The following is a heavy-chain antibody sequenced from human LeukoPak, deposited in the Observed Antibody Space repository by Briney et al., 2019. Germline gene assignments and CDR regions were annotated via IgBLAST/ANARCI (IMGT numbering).Heavy chain of an antibody. CDR2: INHSGST. CDR1: GGSIRSSYYY. CDR3: ATERYGSGSYPPFDP. D-gene: IGHD3-10*01. V-gene: IGHV4-39*07. Sequence: SETLSLTCTVSGGSIRSSYYYWGWIRQPPGKGLEWIGEINHSGSTNYNPSLKSRVTISVDTSKNQFSLKLSSVTAADTAVYYCATERYGSGSYPPFDPWGQGTLVTVSS. J-gene: IGHJ5*02.